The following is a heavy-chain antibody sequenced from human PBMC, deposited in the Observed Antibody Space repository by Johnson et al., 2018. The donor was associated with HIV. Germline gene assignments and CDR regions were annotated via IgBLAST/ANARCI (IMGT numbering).Heavy chain of an antibody. CDR3: VRIRFLVGATSGSFDI. D-gene: IGHD1-26*01. V-gene: IGHV3-NL1*01. J-gene: IGHJ3*02. Sequence: QVQLVESGGGVVQPGGSLRLSCAASGFTFSNYGMHWVRQAPGKGLEWVSAISGSGGSTYYADSVKGRFTISRDNSKNTLYLQMNSLRAEDTAVYYCVRIRFLVGATSGSFDIWGQGTMVTVSS. CDR2: ISGSGGST. CDR1: GFTFSNYG.